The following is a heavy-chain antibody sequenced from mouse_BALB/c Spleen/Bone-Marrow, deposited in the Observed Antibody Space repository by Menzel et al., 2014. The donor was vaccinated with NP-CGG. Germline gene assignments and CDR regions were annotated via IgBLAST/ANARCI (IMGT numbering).Heavy chain of an antibody. CDR3: ARDGNFAMDY. CDR2: INDGGSYT. CDR1: GFTFSDYY. D-gene: IGHD2-1*01. V-gene: IGHV5-4*02. J-gene: IGHJ4*01. Sequence: EVMLVESGGSLVKPGGSLKLSCAVSGFTFSDYYMYWVRQNPEKRLEWVATINDGGSYTYYPDSVKGRFTISRDNAKNNLYLQMSSLKSEDTAMYYCARDGNFAMDYWGQGTSVTVSS.